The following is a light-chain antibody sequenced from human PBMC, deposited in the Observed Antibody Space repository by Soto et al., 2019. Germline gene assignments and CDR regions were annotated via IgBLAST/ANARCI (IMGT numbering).Light chain of an antibody. CDR1: QNIRNN. J-gene: IGKJ1*01. CDR2: GAS. CDR3: QQYNNWPPWT. V-gene: IGKV3-15*01. Sequence: EVVMTQSPASLSVSLGERVTLSCRASQNIRNNLAWYQQKPGQSPRLLISGASTREAGVPGRFSGSGSGTEFTLIISSLQSEDFAIYYCQQYNNWPPWTFGQGTKV.